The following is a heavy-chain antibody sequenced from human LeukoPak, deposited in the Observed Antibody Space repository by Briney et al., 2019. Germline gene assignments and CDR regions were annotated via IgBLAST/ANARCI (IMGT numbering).Heavy chain of an antibody. CDR3: ARAVSAIMRYYYYYMDV. V-gene: IGHV3-7*01. Sequence: GGSLRLSCAASGFTFSNYWLTWVRQAPGQGLEWVANIKQDGSEKHYVDSVKGRFTISRDNAKNSLYLQMNSLRAEDTAVYYCARAVSAIMRYYYYYMDVWGKGTTVTVFS. J-gene: IGHJ6*03. CDR1: GFTFSNYW. D-gene: IGHD2-2*02. CDR2: IKQDGSEK.